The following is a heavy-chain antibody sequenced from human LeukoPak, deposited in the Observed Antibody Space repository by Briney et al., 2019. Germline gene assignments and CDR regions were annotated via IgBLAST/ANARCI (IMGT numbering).Heavy chain of an antibody. D-gene: IGHD3-10*01. J-gene: IGHJ4*02. V-gene: IGHV1-18*01. CDR3: ARGLRITMVRGVIIKGRSFDY. Sequence: ASVKVSCKASGYTFTINGISWMRQAHGQGLGRMGWISAYNGNTNYAQKLQGRVTMTTDTSTSTAYMELRSLRSDDTAVYYCARGLRITMVRGVIIKGRSFDYWGQGTLVTVSS. CDR2: ISAYNGNT. CDR1: GYTFTING.